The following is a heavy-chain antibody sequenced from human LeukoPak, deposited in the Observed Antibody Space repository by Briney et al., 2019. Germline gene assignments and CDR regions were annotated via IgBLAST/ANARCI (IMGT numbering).Heavy chain of an antibody. D-gene: IGHD3-16*02. Sequence: GGSLRLSCAASGFTFSSYAMHWVGQAPGKGLEGGAIISYDGSNEDYADSVQGRFTISRDNSKNTLYLQMNSLRAADTAVYYCAKDTPDRSVTGDVFDIWGQGTMVTVSS. CDR1: GFTFSSYA. CDR3: AKDTPDRSVTGDVFDI. CDR2: ISYDGSNE. V-gene: IGHV3-30*04. J-gene: IGHJ3*02.